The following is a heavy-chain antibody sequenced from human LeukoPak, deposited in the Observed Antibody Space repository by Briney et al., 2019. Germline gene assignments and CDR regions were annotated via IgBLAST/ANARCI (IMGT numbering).Heavy chain of an antibody. CDR1: GFTFRSYA. Sequence: SGGSLRLSCAASGFTFRSYAMSWVRQAPGKGLEWVSAISGSGGSTDYADSVKGRFTISRDNSKNTLYMQMNSLRAEDTAVYYCGSYDNSGYYHYFDYWGQGTLVTVSS. V-gene: IGHV3-23*01. CDR3: GSYDNSGYYHYFDY. J-gene: IGHJ4*02. D-gene: IGHD3-22*01. CDR2: ISGSGGST.